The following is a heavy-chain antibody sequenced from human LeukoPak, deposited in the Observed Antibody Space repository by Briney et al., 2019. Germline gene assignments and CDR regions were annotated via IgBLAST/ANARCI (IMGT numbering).Heavy chain of an antibody. CDR1: GYTFTSYG. CDR3: ARDIPPTTVVADFDY. J-gene: IGHJ4*02. V-gene: IGHV1-18*01. Sequence: ASVKVSCKASGYTFTSYGITWVRQAPGQGLEWMGWISAYNGNTNYVQKFQGRVTMTTDTSTSTAYMELRSLRSDDTAVYYCARDIPPTTVVADFDYWGQGTLVTVSS. CDR2: ISAYNGNT. D-gene: IGHD4-23*01.